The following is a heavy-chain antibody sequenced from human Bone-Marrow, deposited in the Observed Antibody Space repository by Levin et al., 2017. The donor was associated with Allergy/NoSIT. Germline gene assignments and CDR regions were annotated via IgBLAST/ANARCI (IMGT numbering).Heavy chain of an antibody. CDR1: GYTFTDFY. CDR3: AREGLAVTEDTGDYYYAFDH. V-gene: IGHV1-2*02. J-gene: IGHJ4*02. D-gene: IGHD3-9*01. CDR2: INPNSGDT. Sequence: ASVKVSCKASGYTFTDFYIHWVRQAPGQGLQWMGWINPNSGDTSFDQKFQGRVTLTRDTSSSTATMELSSLTPDDTAVYYCAREGLAVTEDTGDYYYAFDHWGQGGRVTVSS.